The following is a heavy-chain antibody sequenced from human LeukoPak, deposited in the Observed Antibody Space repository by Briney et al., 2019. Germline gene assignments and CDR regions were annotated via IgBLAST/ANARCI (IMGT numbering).Heavy chain of an antibody. J-gene: IGHJ4*02. CDR2: ISAYNGNT. D-gene: IGHD3-9*01. CDR1: GYTFTSYG. V-gene: IGHV1-18*04. Sequence: ASVKVSCKASGYTFTSYGISWARQAPGQGLEWMGWISAYNGNTNYAQKLQGRVTMTTDTSTGTAYMELRSLRSDDTAVYYCARTPGVSGYFDSSQKFDFWGQGTLVTVSS. CDR3: ARTPGVSGYFDSSQKFDF.